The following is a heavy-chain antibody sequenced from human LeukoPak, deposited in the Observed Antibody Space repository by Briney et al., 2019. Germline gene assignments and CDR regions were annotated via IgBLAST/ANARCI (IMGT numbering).Heavy chain of an antibody. D-gene: IGHD3-22*01. J-gene: IGHJ1*01. Sequence: PGGSLRLSCAASGFTFSDYYMSWIRQAPGKGLEWVSYISSSGSTIYYADSVKGRFAISRDNAKNSLYLQMNSLRAEDTAVYYCARDYGITGSSGPAEYFQHWGQGTLVTVSS. CDR1: GFTFSDYY. V-gene: IGHV3-11*01. CDR2: ISSSGSTI. CDR3: ARDYGITGSSGPAEYFQH.